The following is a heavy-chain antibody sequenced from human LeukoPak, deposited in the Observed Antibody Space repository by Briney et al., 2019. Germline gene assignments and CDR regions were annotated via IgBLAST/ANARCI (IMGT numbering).Heavy chain of an antibody. CDR3: AKDPYGDYVFYFDY. V-gene: IGHV3-23*01. Sequence: LTGGSLRLSCAASGFTFSSYAMSWVRQAPGKGLEWVSAISGSGGSTYYADSVKGRFTISRDNSKNTLYLQMNSLRAEDTAVYYCAKDPYGDYVFYFDYWGQGTLVTVSS. J-gene: IGHJ4*02. CDR1: GFTFSSYA. CDR2: ISGSGGST. D-gene: IGHD4-17*01.